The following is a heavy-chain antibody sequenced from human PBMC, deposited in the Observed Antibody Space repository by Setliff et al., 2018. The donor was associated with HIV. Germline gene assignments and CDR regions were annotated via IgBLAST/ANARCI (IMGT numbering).Heavy chain of an antibody. CDR2: IYYSGSA. CDR1: GDSIGRSNFF. V-gene: IGHV4-30-4*01. CDR3: APVRLTMVRGIPNWFDP. Sequence: PSETLSLTCTVSGDSIGRSNFFWTWIRQHPGTGLEWIGYIYYSGSATYNPSLKRQAAISEDTSRNEFSLTLSSVTAVDKAANYCAPVRLTMVRGIPNWFDPWGQGTLVTVSS. D-gene: IGHD3-10*01. J-gene: IGHJ5*02.